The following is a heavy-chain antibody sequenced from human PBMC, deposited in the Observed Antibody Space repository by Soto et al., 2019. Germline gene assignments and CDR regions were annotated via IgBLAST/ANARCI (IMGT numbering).Heavy chain of an antibody. CDR1: GFTYSSYG. D-gene: IGHD5-12*01. CDR3: ARDSAWLFDS. CDR2: IWYDGSNK. V-gene: IGHV3-33*01. J-gene: IGHJ4*02. Sequence: QVQLVESGGGVVQPGRSLRLSCAVSGFTYSSYGMHWVRQAPGKGLEWVAVIWYDGSNKYYADSVKGRFIISRDDSKNTLSLQMNSLRAEATAVYYCARDSAWLFDSWGQGTLVTVSS.